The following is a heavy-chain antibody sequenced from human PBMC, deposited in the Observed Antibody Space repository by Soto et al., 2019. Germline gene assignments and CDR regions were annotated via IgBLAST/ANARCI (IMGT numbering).Heavy chain of an antibody. CDR2: IRASGGRP. CDR1: GFTFSGYA. D-gene: IGHD3-22*01. V-gene: IGHV3-23*01. Sequence: EVLLLESGGGLVQPGGSLRLSCAASGFTFSGYAMSWVRQAPGKGLEWLSVIRASGGRPEYADSVKGRFTISRDDSKNLLFLQMNSLRAEDTAVYYCAKDFKVGDSSSPMDGWGKGTTVNVSS. J-gene: IGHJ6*04. CDR3: AKDFKVGDSSSPMDG.